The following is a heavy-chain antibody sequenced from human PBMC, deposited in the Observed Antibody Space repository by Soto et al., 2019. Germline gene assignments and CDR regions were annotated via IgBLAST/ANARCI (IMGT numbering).Heavy chain of an antibody. Sequence: QLQLHESGSGLVKPSQTLSLTCTVSGASITFGGYSWVWFRQTPGKGLEWIGYINHLETTFYNPSFERRLTLSIDRAKNQFSLQLHSMSAADRAVYFCARGGGSDSFDYWGQGILVTVSS. CDR3: ARGGGSDSFDY. V-gene: IGHV4-30-2*01. D-gene: IGHD1-26*01. CDR1: GASITFGGYS. CDR2: INHLETT. J-gene: IGHJ4*02.